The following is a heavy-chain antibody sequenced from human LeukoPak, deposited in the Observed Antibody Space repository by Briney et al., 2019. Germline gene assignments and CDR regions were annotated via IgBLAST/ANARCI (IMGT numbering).Heavy chain of an antibody. CDR1: GGSFSGYY. V-gene: IGHV4-34*01. Sequence: PSETLSLTCAVYGGSFSGYYWSWIRQPPGKGLEWIGEINHSGSTNYNPSLKSRVTISVDTSKNQFSLKLSSVTAADTAVYHCASDYYDSSYWGQGTLVTVSS. D-gene: IGHD3-22*01. CDR2: INHSGST. CDR3: ASDYYDSSY. J-gene: IGHJ4*02.